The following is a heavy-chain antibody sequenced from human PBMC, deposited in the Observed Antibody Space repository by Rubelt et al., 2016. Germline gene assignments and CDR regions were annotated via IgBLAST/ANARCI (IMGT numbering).Heavy chain of an antibody. V-gene: IGHV1-3*01. CDR2: VDAGNGDT. Sequence: QVQLVQSGAEVKKPGASVKVSCKASGYTFTNYGMHWVRQAPGQRLEWMGWVDAGNGDTKYSRTLKARVSITRDASANTAYMELSSLRSEDTAVYYCARANHGDYEDYWGQGTLVTVSS. J-gene: IGHJ4*02. D-gene: IGHD4-17*01. CDR3: ARANHGDYEDY. CDR1: GYTFTNYG.